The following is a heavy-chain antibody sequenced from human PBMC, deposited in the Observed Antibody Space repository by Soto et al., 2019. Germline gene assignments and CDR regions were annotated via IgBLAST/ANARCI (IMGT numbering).Heavy chain of an antibody. Sequence: GGSLRLSCAASGFTFSSYWMSWVRQAPGKGLEWVANIKQDGSERYYVDSVKGRFTISRGNAKNSLYLQMNSLRAEDTAVYYCARASTTGTTEPPNPLYYFDYWGQGTLVTVSS. J-gene: IGHJ4*02. D-gene: IGHD1-1*01. CDR2: IKQDGSER. CDR1: GFTFSSYW. CDR3: ARASTTGTTEPPNPLYYFDY. V-gene: IGHV3-7*01.